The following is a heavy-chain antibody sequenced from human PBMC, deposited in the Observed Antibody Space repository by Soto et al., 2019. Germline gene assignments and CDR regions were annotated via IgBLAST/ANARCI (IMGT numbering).Heavy chain of an antibody. D-gene: IGHD3-10*01. J-gene: IGHJ6*03. CDR2: IYYSGST. CDR3: ARGRSDGSGSYYNLPDYYMDV. CDR1: GGSISSGGYY. Sequence: SETLSLTCTVSGGSISSGGYYWSWIRQHPGKGLEWIGYIYYSGSTYYNPSLKSRVTISVDTSKNQFSLKLSSVTAADTAVYYCARGRSDGSGSYYNLPDYYMDVWGKGTTVTVSS. V-gene: IGHV4-31*03.